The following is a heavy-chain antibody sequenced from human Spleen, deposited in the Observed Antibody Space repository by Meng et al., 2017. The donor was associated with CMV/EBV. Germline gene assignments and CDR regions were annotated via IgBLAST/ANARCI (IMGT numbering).Heavy chain of an antibody. CDR3: ANWGITVAGSHTY. Sequence: GGSLRLSCAASGFTFSSYAMSWVRQAPGKGLEWVSAISGSGGSTYYADSVKGRFTISRDNSKDTLFLQMDSLRAEDTAVYYCANWGITVAGSHTYWGQGTLVTVSS. V-gene: IGHV3-23*01. CDR1: GFTFSSYA. D-gene: IGHD6-19*01. CDR2: ISGSGGST. J-gene: IGHJ4*02.